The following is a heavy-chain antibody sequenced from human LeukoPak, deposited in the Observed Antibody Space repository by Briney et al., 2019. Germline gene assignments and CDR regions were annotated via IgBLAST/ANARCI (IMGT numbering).Heavy chain of an antibody. J-gene: IGHJ4*02. CDR2: TWYDGSNK. CDR1: GFTFSSYG. CDR3: AREDSSGGYYFDY. Sequence: GGSLRLSCAASGFTFSSYGMHWVRQAPGKGLEWVAVTWYDGSNKYYADSVKGRFTISRDNSKNTLYLQMNSLRAEDTAVYYCAREDSSGGYYFDYWGQGTLVTVSS. V-gene: IGHV3-33*01. D-gene: IGHD3-22*01.